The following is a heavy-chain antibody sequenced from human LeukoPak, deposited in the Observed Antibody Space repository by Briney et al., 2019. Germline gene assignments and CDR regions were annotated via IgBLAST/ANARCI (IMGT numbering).Heavy chain of an antibody. V-gene: IGHV1-18*01. D-gene: IGHD1-26*01. CDR1: GYTFTSYG. CDR3: ATDRVGATKD. CDR2: ISAYNGNT. Sequence: ASVKVSCKASGYTFTSYGISWVRQAPGQGLEWMGWISAYNGNTNYAQKLQGRVTMTEDTSTDTAYMELSSLRSEDTAVYYCATDRVGATKDWGQGTLVTVSS. J-gene: IGHJ4*02.